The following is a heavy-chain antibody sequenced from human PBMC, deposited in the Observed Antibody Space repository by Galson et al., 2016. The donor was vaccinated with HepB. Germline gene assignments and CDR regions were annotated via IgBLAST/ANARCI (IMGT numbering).Heavy chain of an antibody. D-gene: IGHD3-10*01. Sequence: TLSLTCTVSGASISGGGHAWTWIRQHPGKGLEWIGYLYYNGDTYSNPTLKSRVIISVDPSKNQFSLKLSSVTAADTAVYYCARDLYYGSANYFYPRFNCSGLDVRGQGATVIVSS. CDR2: LYYNGDT. J-gene: IGHJ6*02. V-gene: IGHV4-31*03. CDR1: GASISGGGHA. CDR3: ARDLYYGSANYFYPRFNCSGLDV.